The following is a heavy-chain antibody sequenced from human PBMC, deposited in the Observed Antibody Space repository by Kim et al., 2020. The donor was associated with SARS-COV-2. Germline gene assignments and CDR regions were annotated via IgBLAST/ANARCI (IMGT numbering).Heavy chain of an antibody. D-gene: IGHD3-16*01. CDR2: ISADRVSI. CDR1: KFSITTFG. CDR3: ARGLVGTLIWGDHPYYFDL. J-gene: IGHJ4*02. Sequence: GGSLRLSCAASKFSITTFGMHWVRQAPGRGLEWLAYISADRVSIVYSDSVRGRFSISRDNSKNTIHLHMDGLRPEDTALYHCARGLVGTLIWGDHPYYFDLWGQGTLVTVSS. V-gene: IGHV3-30*03.